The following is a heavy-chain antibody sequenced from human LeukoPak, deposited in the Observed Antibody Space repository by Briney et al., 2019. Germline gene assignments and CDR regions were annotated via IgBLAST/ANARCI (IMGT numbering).Heavy chain of an antibody. CDR3: ARDRSFSNFAYFDY. J-gene: IGHJ4*02. Sequence: SETLSLTCTVSGGSISGYYWSWIRQSPGKGLEWIGYIYYSGSTNYNPSLKSRVTISVDTSNNQFSLRLSSVTAADTAVYYCARDRSFSNFAYFDYWGQGTLVTVSS. V-gene: IGHV4-59*01. CDR2: IYYSGST. CDR1: GGSISGYY. D-gene: IGHD4-11*01.